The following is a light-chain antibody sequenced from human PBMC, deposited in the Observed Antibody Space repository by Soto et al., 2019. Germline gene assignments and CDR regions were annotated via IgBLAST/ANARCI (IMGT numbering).Light chain of an antibody. Sequence: EIVLTQSPGTLSLSPGERATLSCRASQSVGSDHLAWYQQKPGQAPRLLLYGASNRASGIPVRFSGSGSGTDFTLTISRLEPEDFAVYSCQQYGSSPYTFGQGTKLEI. CDR3: QQYGSSPYT. J-gene: IGKJ2*01. V-gene: IGKV3-20*01. CDR2: GAS. CDR1: QSVGSDH.